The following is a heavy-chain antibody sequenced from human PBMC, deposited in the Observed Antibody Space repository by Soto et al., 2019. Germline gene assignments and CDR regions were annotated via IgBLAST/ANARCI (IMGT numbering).Heavy chain of an antibody. CDR3: AIDISAAGYPYYYSSGMDV. Sequence: ASVKVSCKASGYTFTSYAMHWVRQAPGQRLEWMGWINAGNGNTKYSQKFQGRVTITRDTSASTAYMELSSLRSEDTAVYYCAIDISAAGYPYYYSSGMDVGGQGTTVTVPS. D-gene: IGHD6-13*01. V-gene: IGHV1-3*01. CDR2: INAGNGNT. CDR1: GYTFTSYA. J-gene: IGHJ6*02.